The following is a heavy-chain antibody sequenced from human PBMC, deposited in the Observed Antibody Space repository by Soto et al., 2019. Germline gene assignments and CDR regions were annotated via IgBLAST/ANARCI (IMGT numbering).Heavy chain of an antibody. J-gene: IGHJ5*01. Sequence: GGSLRLSCAASGFTFSRYGMNWLRQAPGKGLEWVASISSSTSYVYYADSVKGRFSTSRDNAKNILYLEIYALRTEDTAVYYCARDPSEGRVGNWFESWGQGTRVTVSS. CDR2: ISSSTSYV. CDR1: GFTFSRYG. D-gene: IGHD2-2*01. CDR3: ARDPSEGRVGNWFES. V-gene: IGHV3-21*06.